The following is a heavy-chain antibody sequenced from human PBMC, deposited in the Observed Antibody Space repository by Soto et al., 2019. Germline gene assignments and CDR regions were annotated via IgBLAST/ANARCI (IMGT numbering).Heavy chain of an antibody. V-gene: IGHV3-7*03. J-gene: IGHJ4*02. CDR2: INPEGSEK. CDR3: ARARIDY. Sequence: EVQLVESGGGLVQPGGSLRLSCAASGFIFGDYWMTWVRQAPGKGLEWVANINPEGSEKYYVDSVKGRFTISRDNAKNSLYLQMVSLRAEDTALYYCARARIDYWGRGTLITVSS. CDR1: GFIFGDYW.